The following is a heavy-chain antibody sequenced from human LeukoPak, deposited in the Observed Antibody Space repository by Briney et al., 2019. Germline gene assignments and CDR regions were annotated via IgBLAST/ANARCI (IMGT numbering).Heavy chain of an antibody. V-gene: IGHV4-38-2*02. CDR3: ARESPLTMGRGVIIVIDY. J-gene: IGHJ4*02. CDR2: IYHSGST. CDR1: GYSISSGYY. D-gene: IGHD3-10*01. Sequence: PSETLSLTCTVSGYSISSGYYWGWIRQPPGKGLEWIGSIYHSGSTNYNPSLKSRVTISVDKSKNQFSLRLTSVTAADTALYYCARESPLTMGRGVIIVIDYWGQGTQVTVSS.